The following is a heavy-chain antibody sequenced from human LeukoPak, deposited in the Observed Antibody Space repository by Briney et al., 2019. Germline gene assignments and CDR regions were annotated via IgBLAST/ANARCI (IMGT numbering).Heavy chain of an antibody. CDR3: ARVKYNWNYDDAFDI. J-gene: IGHJ3*02. CDR1: GFTFSDYY. Sequence: GGSLRLSCAASGFTFSDYYMSWIRQAPGKGLEWVSHISSSGSTIYYADSVKGRFTISRDNAKNSLYLQMNSLRAEDTAVYYCARVKYNWNYDDAFDIWGQGTMVTVSS. CDR2: ISSSGSTI. V-gene: IGHV3-11*04. D-gene: IGHD1-7*01.